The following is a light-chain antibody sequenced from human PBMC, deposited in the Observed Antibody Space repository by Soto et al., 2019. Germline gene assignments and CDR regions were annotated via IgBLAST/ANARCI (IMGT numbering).Light chain of an antibody. CDR2: DVN. CDR3: SAHAGSDNPFV. V-gene: IGLV2-8*01. J-gene: IGLJ1*01. Sequence: QSALTQPPSASGSPGQSVTISCTGTSSDVGGYNYVSWYQQHPGKAPKVMIYDVNKRPSGVPDRFSGSKSGNTASLTVPWLQATAEADYYRSAHAGSDNPFVFGTGTNVTVL. CDR1: SSDVGGYNY.